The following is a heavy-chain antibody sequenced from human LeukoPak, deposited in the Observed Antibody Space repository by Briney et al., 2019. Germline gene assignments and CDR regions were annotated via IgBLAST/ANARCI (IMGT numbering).Heavy chain of an antibody. CDR1: SGSISSNY. V-gene: IGHV4-59*08. Sequence: PSETLSLTCTVSSGSISSNYWSWVRQPPGKGLERIGYIYYSGSTNYNPSLKSRVTISVDTSKKEFSLKLSSVTAADTAVYYCARHGAVAGRGGYYFDYWGQGTLVTVSS. J-gene: IGHJ4*02. CDR3: ARHGAVAGRGGYYFDY. CDR2: IYYSGST. D-gene: IGHD6-19*01.